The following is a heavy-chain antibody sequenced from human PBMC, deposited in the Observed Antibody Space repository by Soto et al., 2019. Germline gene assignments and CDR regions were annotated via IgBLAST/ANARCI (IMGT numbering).Heavy chain of an antibody. CDR2: ISGSGGST. D-gene: IGHD6-13*01. Sequence: GGSLRLSCAASGFTFSSYAMNWVRQAPGQGLEWVSAISGSGGSTYYADSVKGRFTISRDNSKNTLYLQMNSLRVEDTAVYYCFSASGTAFQRRYYYWGRGSLVIVSS. CDR1: GFTFSSYA. V-gene: IGHV3-23*01. CDR3: FSASGTAFQRRYYY. J-gene: IGHJ4*02.